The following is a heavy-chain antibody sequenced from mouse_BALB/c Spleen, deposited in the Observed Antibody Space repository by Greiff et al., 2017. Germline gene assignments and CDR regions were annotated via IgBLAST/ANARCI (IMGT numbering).Heavy chain of an antibody. CDR2: ISSGSSTI. Sequence: EVNVVESGGGLVQPGGSRNLSCAASGFTFSSFGMHWVRQAPEKGLEWVAYISSGSSTIYYADTVKGRFTISRDNPKNTLFLQMTSLRSEDTAMYYCARSGGSSFFYAMDYWGQGTSVTVSS. CDR1: GFTFSSFG. V-gene: IGHV5-17*02. CDR3: ARSGGSSFFYAMDY. J-gene: IGHJ4*01. D-gene: IGHD1-1*01.